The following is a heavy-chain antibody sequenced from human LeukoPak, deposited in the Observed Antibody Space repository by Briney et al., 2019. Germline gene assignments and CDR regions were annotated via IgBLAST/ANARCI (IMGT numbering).Heavy chain of an antibody. CDR2: ISAYNGNT. V-gene: IGHV1-18*01. J-gene: IGHJ6*02. D-gene: IGHD2-15*01. CDR3: AGYCSGGGCYPGYLIYYGMDV. CDR1: GYTFTSYG. Sequence: ASVKVSCKASGYTFTSYGISWVRQAPGQGLEWMGWISAYNGNTNYAQKLQGRVTMTTDTSTSTAYMELRSLRSDDTAVYYCAGYCSGGGCYPGYLIYYGMDVWGQGTTVTVSS.